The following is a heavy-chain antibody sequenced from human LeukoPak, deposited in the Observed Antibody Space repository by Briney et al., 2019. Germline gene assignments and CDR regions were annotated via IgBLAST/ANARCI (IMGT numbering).Heavy chain of an antibody. CDR2: ISYDGSNK. CDR1: GFTFSSYG. J-gene: IGHJ4*02. D-gene: IGHD2-2*01. Sequence: PGGSLRLSCAASGFTFSSYGMHWVRQATGKGLEWVAVISYDGSNKYYADSVKGRFTISRDNSKNTLYLQMNSLRAEDTAVYYCAKDELRYCSSTSCFALSDYWGQGTLVTVSS. V-gene: IGHV3-30*18. CDR3: AKDELRYCSSTSCFALSDY.